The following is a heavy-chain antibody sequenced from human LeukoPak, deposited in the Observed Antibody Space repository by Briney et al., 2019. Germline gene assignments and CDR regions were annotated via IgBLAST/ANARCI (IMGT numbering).Heavy chain of an antibody. J-gene: IGHJ4*02. CDR1: GFTFSSYG. V-gene: IGHV3-30*03. Sequence: PGRSLRLSCAASGFTFSSYGMHWVRQAPGKGLEWVAVISYDGSNKYYADSVKGRFTISRDNSNNTLYLQMNSLRAEDTAVYYCARATDTSGCCTFDNWGQGTLATVSS. D-gene: IGHD6-19*01. CDR3: ARATDTSGCCTFDN. CDR2: ISYDGSNK.